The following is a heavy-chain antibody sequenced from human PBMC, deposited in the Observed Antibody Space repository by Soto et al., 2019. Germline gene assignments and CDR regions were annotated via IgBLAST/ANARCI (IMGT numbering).Heavy chain of an antibody. V-gene: IGHV3-74*01. CDR1: GFTFSSHW. CDR3: ARDEGYGYGVDY. J-gene: IGHJ4*02. CDR2: INSDGSST. D-gene: IGHD5-18*01. Sequence: GGPLRLSCAVSGFTFSSHWMHCVRQAPGKGLVWVSRINSDGSSTTYADSVKGRFTFSRDNAKNTLYLQMNSLRAEDTAIYYCARDEGYGYGVDYWGQGTLVTVSS.